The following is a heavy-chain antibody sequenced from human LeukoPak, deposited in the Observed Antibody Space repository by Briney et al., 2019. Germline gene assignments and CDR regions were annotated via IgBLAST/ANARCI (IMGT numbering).Heavy chain of an antibody. D-gene: IGHD6-13*01. J-gene: IGHJ5*02. Sequence: GGSLRLSCAASGFTFSNYSMNWVRQAPGKGLEWVSYISSRSSTIYYADSVKGRFTISRDNSKNTLYLQMNSLRAEDTAVYYCAKDGYSSSWRKDNWFDPWGQGTLVTVSS. CDR2: ISSRSSTI. CDR3: AKDGYSSSWRKDNWFDP. CDR1: GFTFSNYS. V-gene: IGHV3-48*01.